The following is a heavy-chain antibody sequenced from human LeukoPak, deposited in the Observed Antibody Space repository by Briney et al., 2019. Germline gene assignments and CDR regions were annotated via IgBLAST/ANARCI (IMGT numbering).Heavy chain of an antibody. V-gene: IGHV4-34*01. Sequence: SSETLSLTCAVSGGSFSGYYWSWIRHPPGKGLEWIGEINHSGSTNYNPSLKSRVTISVDTSKNQFSLKLTSVTAADTAVYYCASSVDIVVVPAATPSNFDYWGQGTLVTVSS. CDR3: ASSVDIVVVPAATPSNFDY. CDR2: INHSGST. J-gene: IGHJ4*02. CDR1: GGSFSGYY. D-gene: IGHD2-2*03.